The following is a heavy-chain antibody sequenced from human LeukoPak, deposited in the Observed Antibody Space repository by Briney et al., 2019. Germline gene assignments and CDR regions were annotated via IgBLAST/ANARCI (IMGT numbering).Heavy chain of an antibody. D-gene: IGHD3-22*01. CDR1: GGSFSGYY. V-gene: IGHV4-34*01. J-gene: IGHJ4*02. Sequence: SETLSLTCAVYGGSFSGYYWSWIRPPPGKGLEWSGEINHSGSTNYNPSLKSRVTISVDTSKNQFSLKLSSVTAADTAVYYCARVIGYYDSSGYYYGYYFDYWGQGTLVTVSS. CDR2: INHSGST. CDR3: ARVIGYYDSSGYYYGYYFDY.